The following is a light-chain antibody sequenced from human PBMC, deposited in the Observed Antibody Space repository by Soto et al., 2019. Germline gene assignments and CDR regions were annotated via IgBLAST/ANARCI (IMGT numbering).Light chain of an antibody. V-gene: IGKV3-15*01. J-gene: IGKJ2*01. CDR3: QQYNNWPPYT. Sequence: EVVVTQSPSSLSVSPGDRTTVSCRASQSVSSNLVWYQQKPGQAPRLLIYGASTRVTGIPARFSGGGSGTEFTLTISSLQSEDFAVYYCQQYNNWPPYTFGQGTKVDI. CDR2: GAS. CDR1: QSVSSN.